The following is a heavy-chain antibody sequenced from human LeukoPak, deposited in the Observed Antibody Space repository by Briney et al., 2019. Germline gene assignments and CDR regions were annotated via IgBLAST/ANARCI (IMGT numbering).Heavy chain of an antibody. Sequence: PSETLSLTCAVSGYSISSGYYWGWIRQPPGKGLEWIGSIYRSGSTYYNPSLKSRVTISMDTSKNQFSLKLSSVTAADTAVYYCARRIGQGSGSYYPDYWGQGTLVTVSS. CDR1: GYSISSGYY. CDR2: IYRSGST. CDR3: ARRIGQGSGSYYPDY. V-gene: IGHV4-38-2*01. D-gene: IGHD3-10*01. J-gene: IGHJ4*02.